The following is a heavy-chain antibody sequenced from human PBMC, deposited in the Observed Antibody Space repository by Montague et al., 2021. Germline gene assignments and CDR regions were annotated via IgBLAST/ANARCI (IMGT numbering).Heavy chain of an antibody. D-gene: IGHD5-24*01. Sequence: SLRLSCAASGFTFSNFWMHWVRQAPGRGLVWVSRIVGDGHYKNYADSVQGRFTISGGNAENTLYLQMDGLRVGDTAVYYCVRDGDGFNFDYWGHGTLVTVSS. CDR3: VRDGDGFNFDY. CDR2: IVGDGHYK. V-gene: IGHV3-74*01. CDR1: GFTFSNFW. J-gene: IGHJ4*01.